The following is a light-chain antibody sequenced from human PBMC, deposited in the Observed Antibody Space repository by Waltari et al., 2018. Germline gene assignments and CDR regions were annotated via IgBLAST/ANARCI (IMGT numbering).Light chain of an antibody. V-gene: IGLV2-14*03. CDR3: NSYTGSSSWV. CDR2: DVS. Sequence: QSALTPPASLSGSPGQPTTTSCPGSSGDAGFYNYVAWYQQPPGKPPRLIIYDVSGRPSVVSNRFSGSKSGNTASLTISGLQAEDEADYYCNSYTGSSSWVFGGGTKLTVL. J-gene: IGLJ3*02. CDR1: SGDAGFYNY.